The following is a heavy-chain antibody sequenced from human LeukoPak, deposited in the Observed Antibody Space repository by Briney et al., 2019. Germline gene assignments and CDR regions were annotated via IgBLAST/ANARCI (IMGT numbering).Heavy chain of an antibody. CDR1: GYTFTSYG. J-gene: IGHJ3*02. V-gene: IGHV1-18*01. CDR3: ARDPPSSMIVVVTKGPPDAFDI. Sequence: ASVKVSCKASGYTFTSYGISWVRQAPGQGLEWMGWISAYNGNTNYAQKLQGRVTMTTDTSTSTAYMELRSLRSDDTAVYYCARDPPSSMIVVVTKGPPDAFDIWGQGTMVTVSS. D-gene: IGHD3-22*01. CDR2: ISAYNGNT.